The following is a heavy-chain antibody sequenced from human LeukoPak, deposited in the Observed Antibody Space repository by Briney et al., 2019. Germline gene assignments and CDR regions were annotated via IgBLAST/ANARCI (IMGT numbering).Heavy chain of an antibody. CDR1: GFTFSSYS. CDR3: AKSGYYYDSSGRVPRY. CDR2: ISRSSSYI. J-gene: IGHJ4*02. V-gene: IGHV3-21*04. Sequence: GGSLRLSCAASGFTFSSYSMNWVRQAPGKGLEWVSSISRSSSYIYYADSVKGRFTISRDNAKNTLYLQMNSLRAEDTAVYYCAKSGYYYDSSGRVPRYWGQGTLVTVSS. D-gene: IGHD3-22*01.